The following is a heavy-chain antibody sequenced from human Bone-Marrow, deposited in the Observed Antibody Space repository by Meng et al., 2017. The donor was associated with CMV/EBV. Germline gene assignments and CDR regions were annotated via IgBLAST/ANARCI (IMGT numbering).Heavy chain of an antibody. Sequence: GESLKISCKGSGYSFTSYWIGWVRQMPGKGLEWMGIIYPGDSDTRYSPSFQGQVTISADKSISTAYLQWSSLKASDTAMYYCARASQGTYCSSTSCRRGGWFDPWGQGNLVTVSS. J-gene: IGHJ5*02. D-gene: IGHD2-2*01. CDR2: IYPGDSDT. V-gene: IGHV5-51*01. CDR1: GYSFTSYW. CDR3: ARASQGTYCSSTSCRRGGWFDP.